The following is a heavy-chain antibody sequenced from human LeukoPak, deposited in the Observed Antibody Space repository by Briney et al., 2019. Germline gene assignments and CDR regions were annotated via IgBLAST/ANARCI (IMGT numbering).Heavy chain of an antibody. CDR3: ARDGPGRYSSSWHGGAFDI. J-gene: IGHJ3*02. CDR2: IYSGGIT. Sequence: HPGGSLRLSCAASGFTVSSSYVSWVRQAPGKGLEWVSVIYSGGITYYADSVKSRFTFSRDNSKNTLYLQMNSLRVDDTAVYYCARDGPGRYSSSWHGGAFDIWGQGTMVTVSS. D-gene: IGHD6-13*01. CDR1: GFTVSSSY. V-gene: IGHV3-53*01.